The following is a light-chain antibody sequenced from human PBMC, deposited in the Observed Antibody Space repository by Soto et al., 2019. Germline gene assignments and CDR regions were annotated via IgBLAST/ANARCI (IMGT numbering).Light chain of an antibody. Sequence: QSVLTQPASVSGSPGQSITISCTGTSSDVGGYNYVSWYQQHPGKAPKLMIYDVSNRPSGVSNRFSGSKSGNTASLTISGLQAEYEADYYCSSYTSSSTSRVFGGGTKVTVL. CDR1: SSDVGGYNY. CDR3: SSYTSSSTSRV. CDR2: DVS. J-gene: IGLJ2*01. V-gene: IGLV2-14*01.